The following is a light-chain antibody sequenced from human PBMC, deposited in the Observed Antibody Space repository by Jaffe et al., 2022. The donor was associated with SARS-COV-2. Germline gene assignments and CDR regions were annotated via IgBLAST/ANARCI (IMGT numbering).Light chain of an antibody. CDR2: EVN. J-gene: IGLJ2*01. CDR3: NSYAGSNNVV. Sequence: QSALTQPPSASGSPGQSVTISCTGTSSDVGGYNYVSWYQHHPGRAPKLMIYEVNKRPSGVPDRFSGSKSGNTASLTVSGLQAEDEADYYCNSYAGSNNVVFGGGTKLTVL. CDR1: SSDVGGYNY. V-gene: IGLV2-8*01.